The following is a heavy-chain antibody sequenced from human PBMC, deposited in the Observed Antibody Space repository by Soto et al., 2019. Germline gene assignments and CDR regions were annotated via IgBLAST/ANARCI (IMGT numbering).Heavy chain of an antibody. Sequence: SETLSLTCTVSGGSISSSSYYWGWIRQPPGKGLEWIGSIYYSGSTYYNPSLKSRVTISVDTSKNQFSLKLSSVTAADTAVYYCAKGDSMTHFDYWGQGTLVTVSS. J-gene: IGHJ4*02. CDR1: GGSISSSSYY. CDR3: AKGDSMTHFDY. V-gene: IGHV4-39*01. CDR2: IYYSGST. D-gene: IGHD3-22*01.